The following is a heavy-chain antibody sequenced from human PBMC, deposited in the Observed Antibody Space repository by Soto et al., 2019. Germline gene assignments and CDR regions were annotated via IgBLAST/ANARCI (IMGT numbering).Heavy chain of an antibody. CDR3: ATGLDMRTFGGVIVPDAFDI. CDR2: FDPEDGET. CDR1: GYTLTELS. J-gene: IGHJ3*02. D-gene: IGHD3-16*01. V-gene: IGHV1-24*01. Sequence: ASVKVSCKVSGYTLTELSMHWVRQAPGKGLEWMGGFDPEDGETIYAQKFQGRVTMTEDTSTDTAYMELSSLRSEDTAVYYCATGLDMRTFGGVIVPDAFDIWGQGTMVTVSS.